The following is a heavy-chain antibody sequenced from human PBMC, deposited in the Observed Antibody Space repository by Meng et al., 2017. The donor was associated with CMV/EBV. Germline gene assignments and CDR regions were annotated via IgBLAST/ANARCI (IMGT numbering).Heavy chain of an antibody. CDR2: INSDGSST. V-gene: IGHV3-74*01. J-gene: IGHJ4*02. Sequence: SGFTFSSYWMHWVRQAPGKGLVRVSRINSDGSSTSYADSVKGRFTISRDNAKNTLYLQMNSLRAEDTAVYYCARDMYSVDTAMGSFDYWGQGTLVTVSS. CDR3: ARDMYSVDTAMGSFDY. CDR1: GFTFSSYW. D-gene: IGHD5-18*01.